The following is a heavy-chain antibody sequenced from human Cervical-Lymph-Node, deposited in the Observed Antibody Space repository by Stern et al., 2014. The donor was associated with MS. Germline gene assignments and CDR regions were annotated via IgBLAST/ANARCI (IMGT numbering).Heavy chain of an antibody. J-gene: IGHJ4*02. CDR3: ARDRRAFLDY. D-gene: IGHD2/OR15-2a*01. CDR2: IRQDGYDK. Sequence: EVQLVESGGGLVQPGGSLRLSCVASGFSFGTSWMSWVRQPPGRGLEWVANIRQDGYDKFYGDSVKGRFPISRDNARNSLYLQMNSLTVADTAVYYCARDRRAFLDYWGQGTHVAVSS. CDR1: GFSFGTSW. V-gene: IGHV3-7*01.